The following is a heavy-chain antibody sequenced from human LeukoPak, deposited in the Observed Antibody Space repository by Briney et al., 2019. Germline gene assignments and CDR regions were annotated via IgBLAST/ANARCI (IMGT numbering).Heavy chain of an antibody. CDR1: GFTFSTYG. Sequence: EGSLRLSCAASGFTFSTYGMNRVRQAPGKGLEWVSAISGSGGSTYYADSVKGRFTISRDNSKNTLYLQMNSLRAEDTAVYYCAVSLVYNTHKTAFDYWGQGTLVTVSS. J-gene: IGHJ4*02. CDR3: AVSLVYNTHKTAFDY. CDR2: ISGSGGST. V-gene: IGHV3-23*01. D-gene: IGHD1-1*01.